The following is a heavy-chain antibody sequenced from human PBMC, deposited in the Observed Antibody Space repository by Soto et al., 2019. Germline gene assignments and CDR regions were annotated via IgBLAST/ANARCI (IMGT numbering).Heavy chain of an antibody. CDR1: GGSISSSSYY. CDR3: ASLFTRIAAAVSPPPCY. Sequence: SETLSLTCTVSGGSISSSSYYWGWIRQPPGKVLEWIVSIYYSGSTYYNPSLKGRVTISLDTSNNQFSLKLSSVTASDTAVYYXASLFTRIAAAVSPPPCYWGQGTLVTVSS. D-gene: IGHD6-25*01. J-gene: IGHJ4*02. V-gene: IGHV4-39*01. CDR2: IYYSGST.